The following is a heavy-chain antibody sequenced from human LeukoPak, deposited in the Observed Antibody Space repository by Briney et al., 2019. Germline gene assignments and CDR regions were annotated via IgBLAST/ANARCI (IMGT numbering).Heavy chain of an antibody. CDR2: ISAYNGNT. D-gene: IGHD2-15*01. J-gene: IGHJ4*02. Sequence: ASVKVSCKASGYTFTSYGISWVRQAPGQGLERMGWISAYNGNTNHAQKLQGRVTMTTDTSTSTAYMELRSLRSDDTAVYYCARDREGYCSGGSCYGLWGQGTLVTVSS. V-gene: IGHV1-18*01. CDR1: GYTFTSYG. CDR3: ARDREGYCSGGSCYGL.